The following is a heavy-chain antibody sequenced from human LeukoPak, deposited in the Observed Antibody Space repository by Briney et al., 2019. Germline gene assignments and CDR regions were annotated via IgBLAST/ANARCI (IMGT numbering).Heavy chain of an antibody. D-gene: IGHD5-12*01. V-gene: IGHV3-33*06. J-gene: IGHJ4*02. CDR2: IWYDGSNK. CDR1: GFTFSNYG. CDR3: AKGAYDYIEIAYFDY. Sequence: GGSLRLSCAASGFTFSNYGMHWVRQAPGKGLESVALIWYDGSNKYYADSVKGRFTISRDNSKNTLYLQMNSLRAEDTAVYYCAKGAYDYIEIAYFDYWGQGSLVTVSS.